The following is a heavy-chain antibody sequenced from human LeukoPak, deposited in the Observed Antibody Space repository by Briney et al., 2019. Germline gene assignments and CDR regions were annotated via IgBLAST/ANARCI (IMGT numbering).Heavy chain of an antibody. V-gene: IGHV4-59*12. CDR2: IHHSGST. J-gene: IGHJ3*02. CDR3: ARADDRMDDAFDI. CDR1: GASINSYW. Sequence: PSETLSLTCSVSGASINSYWWSWIRQPPGRGLEWIAYIHHSGSTNYNPSLKSRVTISVDTSKNQFSLKLSSVTAADTAVYYCARADDRMDDAFDIWGQGTMVTVSS. D-gene: IGHD3-22*01.